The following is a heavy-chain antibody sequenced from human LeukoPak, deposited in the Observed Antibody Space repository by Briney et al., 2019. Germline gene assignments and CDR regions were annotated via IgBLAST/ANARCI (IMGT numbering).Heavy chain of an antibody. CDR1: GFTFSSYA. D-gene: IGHD6-19*01. CDR3: ARVGALAGTGDY. V-gene: IGHV3-23*01. J-gene: IGHJ4*02. Sequence: GGSLRLSCAASGFTFSSYAMSWVRQAPGKGLEWVSAISGSGGSTYYADSVKGRFTISRDNSKNTLYLQMNSLRAEDTAVYYCARVGALAGTGDYWGQGTLVTVSS. CDR2: ISGSGGST.